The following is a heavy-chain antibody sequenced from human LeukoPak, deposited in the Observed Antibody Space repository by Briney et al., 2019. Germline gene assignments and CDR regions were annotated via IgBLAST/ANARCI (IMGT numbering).Heavy chain of an antibody. CDR2: ISSSSSYT. D-gene: IGHD6-19*01. J-gene: IGHJ4*02. V-gene: IGHV3-11*06. CDR3: ARIMSSVSSGWFNFDY. CDR1: GFTFSDYY. Sequence: GGSLRLFCAASGFTFSDYYMSWIRQAPGKGLEWVSYISSSSSYTNYADSVKGRFTISRDNAKNSLYLQMNSLRAEDTAVYYCARIMSSVSSGWFNFDYWGQGTLVTVSS.